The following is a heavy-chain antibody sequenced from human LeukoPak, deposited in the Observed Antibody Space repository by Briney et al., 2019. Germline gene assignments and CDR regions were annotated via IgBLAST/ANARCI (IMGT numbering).Heavy chain of an antibody. CDR1: GASIRSGDYY. J-gene: IGHJ3*02. V-gene: IGHV4-30-4*01. CDR3: ARDCSGGSCYGAFDI. D-gene: IGHD2-15*01. Sequence: PSETLSLTCTVSGASIRSGDYYWSWIRQPPGKGLEWIGYIYDSGSTYYNPSLKSRITISVDTSENRFSLKLSSVTATDTAVCYCARDCSGGSCYGAFDIWGQGTMVTVSS. CDR2: IYDSGST.